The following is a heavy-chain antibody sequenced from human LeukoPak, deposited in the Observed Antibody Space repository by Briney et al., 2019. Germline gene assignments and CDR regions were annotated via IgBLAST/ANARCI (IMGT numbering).Heavy chain of an antibody. V-gene: IGHV3-30*02. CDR3: AKDRDYGDYPSAYYYYMDV. J-gene: IGHJ6*03. Sequence: GGSLRLSCAASRFTFSSYGIHWVRQAPGKGLEWVAFIRYDGTNKWYADSVKGRFTISRDNSKNTLYLQMNSLRVEDTAVYHCAKDRDYGDYPSAYYYYMDVWGKGTTVTVSS. CDR2: IRYDGTNK. D-gene: IGHD4-17*01. CDR1: RFTFSSYG.